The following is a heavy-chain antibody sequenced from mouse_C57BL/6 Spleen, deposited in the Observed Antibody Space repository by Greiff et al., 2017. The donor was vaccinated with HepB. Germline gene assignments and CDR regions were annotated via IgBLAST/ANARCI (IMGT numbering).Heavy chain of an antibody. J-gene: IGHJ3*01. CDR3: ARDDYERFAY. CDR2: ISYDGSN. V-gene: IGHV3-6*01. D-gene: IGHD2-4*01. CDR1: GYSITSGYY. Sequence: VQLQQSGPGLVKPSQSLSLTCSVTGYSITSGYYWNWIRQFPGNKLEWMGYISYDGSNNYNPSLKNRISITRDTSKNQFFLKLNSVTTEDTATYYCARDDYERFAYWGQGTLVTVSA.